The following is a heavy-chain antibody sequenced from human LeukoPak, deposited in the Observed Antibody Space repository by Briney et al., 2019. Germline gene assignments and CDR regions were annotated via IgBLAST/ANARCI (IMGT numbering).Heavy chain of an antibody. J-gene: IGHJ6*03. CDR1: GLTFSSYG. Sequence: GGTLRLSCAASGLTFSSYGMSWVRQAPGKGLEWVSAISGSDGRTYYADSVKGRFTVSRDNSKNTLYLQMDSLRAEDTALYYCGKGGAVSSKSITLVRGTRRYNYYMDVWGKGTTVTISS. CDR2: ISGSDGRT. CDR3: GKGGAVSSKSITLVRGTRRYNYYMDV. V-gene: IGHV3-23*01. D-gene: IGHD3-10*01.